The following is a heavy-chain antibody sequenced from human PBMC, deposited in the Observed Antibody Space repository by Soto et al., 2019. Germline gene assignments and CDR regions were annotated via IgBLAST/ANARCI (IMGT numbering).Heavy chain of an antibody. Sequence: GGSLRLSCAASGFTFSSYAMSWVRQAPGKGLEWVANIKQDGSEKYYVDSVKGRFTISRDNAKNSLYLQMNSLRAEDTAVYYCARCSLLVYYYYMDVWGKGTTVTVSS. CDR3: ARCSLLVYYYYMDV. V-gene: IGHV3-7*01. CDR2: IKQDGSEK. D-gene: IGHD2-8*02. J-gene: IGHJ6*03. CDR1: GFTFSSYA.